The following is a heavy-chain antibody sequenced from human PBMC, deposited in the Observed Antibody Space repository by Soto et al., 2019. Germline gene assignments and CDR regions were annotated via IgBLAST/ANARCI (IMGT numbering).Heavy chain of an antibody. J-gene: IGHJ4*01. D-gene: IGHD3-10*01. Sequence: GESLKISCAASGFMFRAYSMHWVRQAPGKGLEWLAVLAYDGSNTFYADSVKGRFTISRDNSRNTLSLQMSSLRETETAVYYCARGASGGVDFWGHGTPVTVSS. CDR3: ARGASGGVDF. CDR2: LAYDGSNT. CDR1: GFMFRAYS. V-gene: IGHV3-30*04.